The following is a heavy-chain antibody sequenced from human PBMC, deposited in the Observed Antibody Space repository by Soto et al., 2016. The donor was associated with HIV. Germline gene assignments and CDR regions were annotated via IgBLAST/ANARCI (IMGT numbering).Heavy chain of an antibody. D-gene: IGHD1-26*01. V-gene: IGHV4-61*03. CDR1: GGSVSSGSYY. CDR3: ARDRGVGVGATDAFDS. J-gene: IGHJ3*01. Sequence: QVQLQESGPGLVKPSETLSLICIVSGGSVSSGSYYWSWIRQPPGKGLEWIGYIYYSGSTNYNPSLKSRVTISVDTSKNHLSLKLSSVTAADTAMYYCARDRGVGVGATDAFDSLGPRDNGHRLF. CDR2: IYYSGST.